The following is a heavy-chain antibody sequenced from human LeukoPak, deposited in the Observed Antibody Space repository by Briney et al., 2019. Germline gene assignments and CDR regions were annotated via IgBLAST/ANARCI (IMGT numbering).Heavy chain of an antibody. J-gene: IGHJ3*02. CDR1: GFTFSSHW. D-gene: IGHD3-22*01. V-gene: IGHV3-7*01. Sequence: PGGSLRLSCVGSGFTFSSHWMSWVRQAPGKGLEWVANIKQDGSEIYYVDSVRGRFTVSRDNAKNSLHLQMNSLRAEDTAVYYCARDLSGYYDSSGYYPDAFDIWGQGTMVTVSS. CDR2: IKQDGSEI. CDR3: ARDLSGYYDSSGYYPDAFDI.